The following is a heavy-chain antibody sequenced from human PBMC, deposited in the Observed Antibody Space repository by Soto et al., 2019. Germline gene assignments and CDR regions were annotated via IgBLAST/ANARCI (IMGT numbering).Heavy chain of an antibody. J-gene: IGHJ4*02. CDR3: ARGQDSSGYYGPFDY. CDR1: GGSISSSSYY. D-gene: IGHD3-22*01. CDR2: IYYSGST. Sequence: PSETLSLTCTVSGGSISSSSYYWVWIRQPPGKGLEWIGSIYYSGSTYYNPSLKSRVTISVDTSKNQFSLKLSSVTAADTAVYYCARGQDSSGYYGPFDYWGQGTLVTVSS. V-gene: IGHV4-39*01.